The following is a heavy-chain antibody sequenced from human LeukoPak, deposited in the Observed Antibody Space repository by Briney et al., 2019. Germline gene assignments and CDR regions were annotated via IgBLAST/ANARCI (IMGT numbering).Heavy chain of an antibody. J-gene: IGHJ4*02. CDR3: ARAVSVSSYYFDC. CDR2: ISSSSSYT. CDR1: GFIFSDYY. V-gene: IGHV3-11*05. Sequence: GGSLRLSCAASGFIFSDYYMSWIRQAPGKGLDWISYISSSSSYTNYVDSVKGRFTISRDNAKNSLYLQMNSLRAEDTAVYYCARAVSVSSYYFDCWGQGTLVTVSS. D-gene: IGHD5/OR15-5a*01.